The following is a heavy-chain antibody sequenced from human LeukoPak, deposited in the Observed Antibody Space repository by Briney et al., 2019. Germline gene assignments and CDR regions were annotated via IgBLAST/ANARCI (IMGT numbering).Heavy chain of an antibody. J-gene: IGHJ4*02. CDR3: ARRRTMFGYFAGEFDY. Sequence: PSETLSLTCTVSGGSISSSSYYWGWIRQPPVKGLEWIGSIYYSGSTNNNPSLKSRVTISVDTSKNQFSLKLSSVTAADTAVYYCARRRTMFGYFAGEFDYWGQGTLVTVSS. CDR1: GGSISSSSYY. CDR2: IYYSGST. D-gene: IGHD3-10*02. V-gene: IGHV4-39*01.